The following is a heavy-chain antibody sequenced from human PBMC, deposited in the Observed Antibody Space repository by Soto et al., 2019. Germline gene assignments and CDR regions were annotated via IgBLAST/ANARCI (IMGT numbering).Heavy chain of an antibody. Sequence: GGSLRLSCAASGFTFSSYGMHWVRQAPGKGLEWVAVIWYDGSNKYYADSVKGRFTISRDNSKNTLYLQMNSLRAEDTAVYYCARDYSNYRNTNWFDPWGQGTLVTVSS. CDR1: GFTFSSYG. CDR3: ARDYSNYRNTNWFDP. V-gene: IGHV3-33*01. D-gene: IGHD4-4*01. J-gene: IGHJ5*02. CDR2: IWYDGSNK.